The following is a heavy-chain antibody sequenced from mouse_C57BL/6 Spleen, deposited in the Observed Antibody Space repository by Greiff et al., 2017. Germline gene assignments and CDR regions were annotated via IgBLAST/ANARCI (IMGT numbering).Heavy chain of an antibody. CDR2: IRLKSDNYAT. J-gene: IGHJ3*01. CDR1: GFTFSHYW. D-gene: IGHD2-5*01. Sequence: EVKLVESGGGLVQPGGSMKLSCVASGFTFSHYWMNWVRQSPEKGLEWVAQIRLKSDNYATHYAESVKGRFTISRDDSKSSVYLQMNNLRAEDTGIYYCTDSNYGFAYLGQGTLVTVSA. CDR3: TDSNYGFAY. V-gene: IGHV6-3*01.